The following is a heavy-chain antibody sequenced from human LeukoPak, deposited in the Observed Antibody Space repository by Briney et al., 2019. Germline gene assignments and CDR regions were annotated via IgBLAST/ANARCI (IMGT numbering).Heavy chain of an antibody. CDR3: AKDRSGGSYYFDY. V-gene: IGHV3-74*01. D-gene: IGHD1-26*01. Sequence: GGSLRLSCAASGFTFSNNWMHWVRQAPGKGLVWVSRVNPDGRRTDYAGSVKGRFTISRDNSKNTQYLQMNSLRAEDTAVYYCAKDRSGGSYYFDYWGQGTLVTVSS. J-gene: IGHJ4*02. CDR1: GFTFSNNW. CDR2: VNPDGRRT.